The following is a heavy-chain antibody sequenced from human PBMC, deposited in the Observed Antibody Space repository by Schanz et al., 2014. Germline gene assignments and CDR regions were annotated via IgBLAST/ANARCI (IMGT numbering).Heavy chain of an antibody. CDR1: RYTFNTYG. J-gene: IGHJ5*02. V-gene: IGHV1-69*04. CDR2: IIPVLNIA. D-gene: IGHD5-12*01. CDR3: ARGPLGTSP. Sequence: GPEVKEPGASVKVSCEASRYTFNTYGLNWVRQAPGQGLEWMGKIIPVLNIATYAQRFQGRVSITADTSTNTAYMELSSLTSEDTAVYYCARGPLGTSPWGQGTLVTVSS.